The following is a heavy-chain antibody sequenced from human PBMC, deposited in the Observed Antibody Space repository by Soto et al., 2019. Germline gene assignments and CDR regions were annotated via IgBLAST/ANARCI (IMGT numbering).Heavy chain of an antibody. CDR3: ARDSAGSFDY. Sequence: PGGSLRLSCAAAGFTVSSNYMSWVRQTPGKGLEWVSVIYSGGSTYYADSVKGRFTISRDNSKNTLYLQMNSLRAEDTAVYYCARDSAGSFDYWGQGTLVTVSS. D-gene: IGHD6-25*01. V-gene: IGHV3-53*01. J-gene: IGHJ4*02. CDR2: IYSGGST. CDR1: GFTVSSNY.